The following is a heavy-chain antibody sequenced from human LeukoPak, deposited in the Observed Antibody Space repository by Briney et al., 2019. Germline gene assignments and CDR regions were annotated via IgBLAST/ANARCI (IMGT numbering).Heavy chain of an antibody. J-gene: IGHJ4*02. Sequence: VKPSETLSLTCTVSGGSINSHYWSWIWQPPGKGLEWLGYIDHSGSANYNPSLKSRLTISIDTSKNQFSLKVSSVTAADTAVYYCARADGDYFDFWGQGTLVTVSS. D-gene: IGHD4-17*01. CDR3: ARADGDYFDF. V-gene: IGHV4-59*11. CDR2: IDHSGSA. CDR1: GGSINSHY.